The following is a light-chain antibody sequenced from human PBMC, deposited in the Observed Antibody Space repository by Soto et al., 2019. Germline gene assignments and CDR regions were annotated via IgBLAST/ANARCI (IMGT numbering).Light chain of an antibody. J-gene: IGKJ1*01. CDR2: GAS. Sequence: VVTQSPGTLSLSPGERATLSCRASQSVSSTYLAWYQQKPGQAPSLLIYGASSRATGIPDRFSGSGSGTDFTLTISRLEPEDFAVYYCQQFGSSPRTFGQGTKVEI. V-gene: IGKV3-20*01. CDR1: QSVSSTY. CDR3: QQFGSSPRT.